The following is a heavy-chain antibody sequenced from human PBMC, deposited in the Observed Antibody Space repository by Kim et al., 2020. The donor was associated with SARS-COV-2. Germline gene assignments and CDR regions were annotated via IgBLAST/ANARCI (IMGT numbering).Heavy chain of an antibody. V-gene: IGHV3-33*01. CDR1: GFTFSSYG. D-gene: IGHD3-22*01. Sequence: GGSLILSCAASGFTFSSYGMHWVRQAPGKGLEWVAVIWYDGSNKYYADSVKGRFTISRDNSKNTLYLQMHSLRAEDTAVYYCARGGHYYDSSGPLDYWGQGTLVTVSS. J-gene: IGHJ4*02. CDR2: IWYDGSNK. CDR3: ARGGHYYDSSGPLDY.